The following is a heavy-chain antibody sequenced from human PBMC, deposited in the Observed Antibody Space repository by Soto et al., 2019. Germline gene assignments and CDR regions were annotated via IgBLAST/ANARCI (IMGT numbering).Heavy chain of an antibody. CDR3: AKSGGYDFWSGYSDY. V-gene: IGHV3-23*01. CDR1: GFTFSSYA. J-gene: IGHJ4*02. CDR2: ISGSGGST. D-gene: IGHD3-3*01. Sequence: GGSLRLSCAASGFTFSSYAMSWVRQAPGKGLEWVSAISGSGGSTYYADSVKGRFTISRDNSKNTLYLQMNSLRAEDTAVYYCAKSGGYDFWSGYSDYWGQGTLVTVSS.